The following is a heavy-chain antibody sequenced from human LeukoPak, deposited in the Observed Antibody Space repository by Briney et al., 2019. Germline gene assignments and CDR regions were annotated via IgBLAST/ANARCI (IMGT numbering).Heavy chain of an antibody. Sequence: GGSLRLSCAASGFIFSSYWMHWVRQAPGKGLVWVSRINTDGSSTSYADSVKGRFTISRDNAKSTLYLQMNSLRAEDTAVYYCARSITGTSNYWGQGTLVTVSS. V-gene: IGHV3-74*01. CDR2: INTDGSST. CDR3: ARSITGTSNY. J-gene: IGHJ4*02. D-gene: IGHD1-7*01. CDR1: GFIFSSYW.